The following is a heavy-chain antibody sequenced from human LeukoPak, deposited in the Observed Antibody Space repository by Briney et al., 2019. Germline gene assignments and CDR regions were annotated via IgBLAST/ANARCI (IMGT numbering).Heavy chain of an antibody. J-gene: IGHJ4*02. CDR1: EFTFSSYA. Sequence: GGSLRLSCAASEFTFSSYAMSWVRQAPGKGLEWVSAISGSGGSTYYADSVKGRFTISRDNSKNTLYLQMNSLRAEDTAVYYCAKADTAMVNYFDYWGQGTLVTVSS. V-gene: IGHV3-23*01. CDR2: ISGSGGST. D-gene: IGHD5-18*01. CDR3: AKADTAMVNYFDY.